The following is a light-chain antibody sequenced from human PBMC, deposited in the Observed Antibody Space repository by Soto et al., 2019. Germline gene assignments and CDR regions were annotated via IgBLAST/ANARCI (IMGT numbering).Light chain of an antibody. V-gene: IGKV3D-15*01. CDR2: GAS. CDR3: QQYNNWPPET. J-gene: IGKJ1*01. Sequence: EIVLTQSPGTLSLSPGERATLSCRASQSVSSDYLAWYQHRPGQAPRLLIYGASNRATGIPARFSGSGSGTEFTLTISSLQSEDFAVYYCQQYNNWPPETFGQGTKVDIK. CDR1: QSVSSDY.